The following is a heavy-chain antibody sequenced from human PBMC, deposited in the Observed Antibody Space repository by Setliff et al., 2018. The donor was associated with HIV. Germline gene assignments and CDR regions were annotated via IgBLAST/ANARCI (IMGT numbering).Heavy chain of an antibody. J-gene: IGHJ4*02. D-gene: IGHD7-27*01. V-gene: IGHV3-7*03. CDR1: GFTFGRHW. CDR3: VRSELLGRRYHFDY. Sequence: GGSLRLSCAASGFTFGRHWMSWVRQAPGKGLEWVANIKQDESERFYVDPVRGRFTISRDNAKSSLFLQMNSLRPEDTAVYYCVRSELLGRRYHFDYWGPGTLVTVS. CDR2: IKQDESER.